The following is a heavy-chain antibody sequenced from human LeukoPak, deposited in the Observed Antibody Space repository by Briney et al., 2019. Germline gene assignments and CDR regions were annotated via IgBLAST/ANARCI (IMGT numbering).Heavy chain of an antibody. D-gene: IGHD6-6*01. CDR2: IKQDGSQR. V-gene: IGHV3-7*01. Sequence: PGGSLRLSCAASGFSISSFWMSWVRQAPGKGPEWVANIKQDGSQRHYVDSVKGRFTISRDNANNLLYLQMDSLRAEDTAVYYCAKSSYSTSSRWFDPWGQGTLVTVSS. CDR3: AKSSYSTSSRWFDP. CDR1: GFSISSFW. J-gene: IGHJ5*02.